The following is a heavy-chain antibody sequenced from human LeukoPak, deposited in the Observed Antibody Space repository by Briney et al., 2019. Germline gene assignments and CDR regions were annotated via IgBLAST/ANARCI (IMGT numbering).Heavy chain of an antibody. V-gene: IGHV1-69*06. CDR2: IIPIFGTA. D-gene: IGHD4-17*01. J-gene: IGHJ5*02. CDR1: GGTFSSYA. Sequence: SVKVSCKASGGTFSSYAISWVRQAPGQGLEWMGGIIPIFGTANYAQKFQGRVTITADKSTSTAYMELSSLRSEDTAVYYCARDGILYGDDLNWFDPWGQGTLVTVSS. CDR3: ARDGILYGDDLNWFDP.